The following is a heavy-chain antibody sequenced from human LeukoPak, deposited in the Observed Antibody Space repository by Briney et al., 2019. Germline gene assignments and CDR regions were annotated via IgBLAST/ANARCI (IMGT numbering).Heavy chain of an antibody. J-gene: IGHJ4*02. CDR3: ARDCGNFEIDY. CDR1: GDSIISGGYY. CDR2: ISSSGNT. V-gene: IGHV4-39*07. Sequence: SETLSLTCAVSGDSIISGGYYWGWVRQPPRKGLKWIGSISSSGNTYYNPSLESRATISRDASKNQFSLKVKSVTAADTAVYYCARDCGNFEIDYWGQGTLVTVSS. D-gene: IGHD1-26*01.